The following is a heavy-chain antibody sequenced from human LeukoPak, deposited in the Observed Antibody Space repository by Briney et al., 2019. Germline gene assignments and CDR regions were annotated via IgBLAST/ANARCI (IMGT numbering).Heavy chain of an antibody. CDR2: ISYDGSNK. CDR3: ARELNEYYYDSRQTPGDD. CDR1: GFTFSSYP. J-gene: IGHJ4*01. V-gene: IGHV3-30*04. D-gene: IGHD3-22*01. Sequence: TGGSLRLSCAASGFTFSSYPMHWVRQATGKGLEWLAVISYDGSNKYYADSVKGRFTICRDNSKNTLYLQMNSLRAEDTAVYYCARELNEYYYDSRQTPGDDLGQGTLVTVSS.